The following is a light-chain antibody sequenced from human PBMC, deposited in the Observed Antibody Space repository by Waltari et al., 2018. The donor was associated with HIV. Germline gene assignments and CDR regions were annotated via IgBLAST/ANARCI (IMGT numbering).Light chain of an antibody. CDR3: QTWGTSVQGV. Sequence: QPMLTQSPSASASLGASVKLTSTLSSSHNSYAIVWHPPRSETAPRFLMRVNRDGSHTKGDGIPDRFSGSSSGTDRYLTISSLQSEDEADYYCQTWGTSVQGVFGGGTKLTVI. CDR1: SSHNSYA. V-gene: IGLV4-69*01. J-gene: IGLJ3*02. CDR2: VNRDGSH.